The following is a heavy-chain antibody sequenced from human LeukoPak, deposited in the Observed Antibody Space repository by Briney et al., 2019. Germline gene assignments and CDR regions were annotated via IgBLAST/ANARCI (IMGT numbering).Heavy chain of an antibody. Sequence: GESLKISCKGSGYSFTSYWIGWVRQMPGKGLEWMGIIYPGDSDTRYSPSFQGQVTISADKSISTAYLQWSSLKASDTAMYYCAIYPVWGFLTDAFDIWGQGTMVTVSS. V-gene: IGHV5-51*01. CDR1: GYSFTSYW. CDR3: AIYPVWGFLTDAFDI. CDR2: IYPGDSDT. J-gene: IGHJ3*02. D-gene: IGHD2-21*01.